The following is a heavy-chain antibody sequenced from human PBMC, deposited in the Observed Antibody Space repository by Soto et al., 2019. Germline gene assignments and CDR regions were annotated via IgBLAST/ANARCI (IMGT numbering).Heavy chain of an antibody. D-gene: IGHD6-13*01. CDR3: ARVESSSSWGLPERGGWFDP. CDR2: IYHGGST. J-gene: IGHJ5*02. V-gene: IGHV4-4*02. Sequence: QVQLQESGPGLVKPSGTLSLTCAVSGGSSSSSNWWGWVRQPPGKGLEWIGEIYHGGSTNYNPSLKSRVTISVDKAKNQFSLKLSSVTAADTAVYYCARVESSSSWGLPERGGWFDPWGQGTLVTVSS. CDR1: GGSSSSSNW.